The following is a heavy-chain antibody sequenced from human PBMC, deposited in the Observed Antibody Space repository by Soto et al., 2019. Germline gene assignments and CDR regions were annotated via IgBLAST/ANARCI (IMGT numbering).Heavy chain of an antibody. CDR3: AKGIEYYDFWSGYSYYYGMDV. D-gene: IGHD3-3*01. Sequence: PGGSLRLSCAASGFTFSSYAMSWVRQAPGKGLEWASATSGSGGSTYYADSVKGRFTISRDNSKNTLYLQMNSLRAEDTAVYYCAKGIEYYDFWSGYSYYYGMDVWGQGTTVTVSS. J-gene: IGHJ6*02. CDR2: TSGSGGST. V-gene: IGHV3-23*01. CDR1: GFTFSSYA.